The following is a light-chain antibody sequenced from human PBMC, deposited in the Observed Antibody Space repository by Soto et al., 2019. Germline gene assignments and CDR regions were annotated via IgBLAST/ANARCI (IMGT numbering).Light chain of an antibody. J-gene: IGLJ2*01. CDR3: QSYDSSLSVV. Sequence: QLVLTQPPSVSGAPGQRVTISCTGSSSNIGAGYDVHWYQQLPGTAPKLLIYTNGNRPSGVPDRFSGSKSGTSASLAITGLQAEDEADYYCQSYDSSLSVVFGGGTKVTVL. CDR2: TNG. CDR1: SSNIGAGYD. V-gene: IGLV1-40*01.